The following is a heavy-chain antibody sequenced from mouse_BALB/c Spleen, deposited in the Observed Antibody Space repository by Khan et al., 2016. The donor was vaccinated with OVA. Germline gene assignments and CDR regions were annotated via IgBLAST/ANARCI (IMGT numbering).Heavy chain of an antibody. CDR3: VRDRAYYRNDGWFAY. CDR2: INPCNGYT. CDR1: GYTSTSYT. J-gene: IGHJ3*01. Sequence: QVQLQQPWADLARPGASVKMYCNASGYTSTSYTIHWLQLGTGQALEWIGYINPCNGYTNYNPKFTDKTTLPADKSSTTAYMQLSSLTSDDYAVNNCVRDRAYYRNDGWFAYWGQGTMVTVSA. V-gene: IGHV1-4*01. D-gene: IGHD2-14*01.